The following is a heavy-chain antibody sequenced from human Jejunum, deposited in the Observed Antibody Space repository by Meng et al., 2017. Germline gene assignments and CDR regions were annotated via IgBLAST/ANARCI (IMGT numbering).Heavy chain of an antibody. CDR2: IYPGDSDT. CDR1: GYSFSNNW. V-gene: IGHV5-51*07. D-gene: IGHD3-9*01. Sequence: GESLKISCKASGYSFSNNWIGWVHQMPGKGLEWMGVIYPGDSDTRYSPSFQGQVTISADKSISTAYLQWSSLKASDTAMYYCARSPWNFDILTGYYGGTFDIWGQGTMVTVSS. J-gene: IGHJ3*02. CDR3: ARSPWNFDILTGYYGGTFDI.